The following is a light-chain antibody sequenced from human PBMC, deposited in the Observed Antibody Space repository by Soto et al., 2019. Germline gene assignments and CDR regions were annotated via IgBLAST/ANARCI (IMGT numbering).Light chain of an antibody. J-gene: IGKJ1*01. V-gene: IGKV3-20*01. Sequence: EIVLTQSPGTLSLSPGERATISCRASQSLNSFYLAWYQQKPGQAPRLLIYGSSNRATGIPDRFSGSGSGTDFTLTISSLDPEDFAVYYCQQYDISPRTFGQGTKVDIK. CDR3: QQYDISPRT. CDR1: QSLNSFY. CDR2: GSS.